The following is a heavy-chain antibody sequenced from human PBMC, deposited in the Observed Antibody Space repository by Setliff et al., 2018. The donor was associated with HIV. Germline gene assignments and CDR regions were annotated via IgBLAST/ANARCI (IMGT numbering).Heavy chain of an antibody. CDR2: IIPIYGTA. CDR3: ATGGYYYYDKSDYYYHIDV. J-gene: IGHJ6*03. CDR1: GGTFSSYA. Sequence: ASVKVSCKASGGTFSSYAISWVRQAPGQGLEWMGGIIPIYGTANYAQKFQGRVTITADESSSTAYMELSSLRSEDTAVYYCATGGYYYYDKSDYYYHIDVWGKGTTVTV. D-gene: IGHD3-22*01. V-gene: IGHV1-69*13.